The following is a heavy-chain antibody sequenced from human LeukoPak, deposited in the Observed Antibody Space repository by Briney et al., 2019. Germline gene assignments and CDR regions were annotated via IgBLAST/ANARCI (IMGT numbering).Heavy chain of an antibody. J-gene: IGHJ4*02. CDR1: GASISSGGYS. D-gene: IGHD4-17*01. V-gene: IGHV4-30-2*01. Sequence: PSQTLSLTCAVSGASISSGGYSWNWIRLPPGKGLEWIANIYHSGNTYYNPSLRSRVTISVDTSKNQFSLMLSSVTAADTALYYCARKKDYGDYVDYWGRGTLVTVSS. CDR3: ARKKDYGDYVDY. CDR2: IYHSGNT.